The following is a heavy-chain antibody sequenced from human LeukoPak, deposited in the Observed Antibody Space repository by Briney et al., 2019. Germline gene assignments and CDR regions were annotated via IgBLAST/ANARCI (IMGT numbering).Heavy chain of an antibody. CDR1: GFTFSSHG. D-gene: IGHD2-2*01. CDR3: ARWYCSSTNCYYDY. V-gene: IGHV3-53*01. Sequence: GGSLRLSCAASGFTFSSHGMSWVRQAPGKGLEWVSFIYNDGRTRHTDSVKGRFTISRDNSKNTLYLQMNSLRAEDTAVYYCARWYCSSTNCYYDYWGQGTLVTVSS. CDR2: IYNDGRT. J-gene: IGHJ4*02.